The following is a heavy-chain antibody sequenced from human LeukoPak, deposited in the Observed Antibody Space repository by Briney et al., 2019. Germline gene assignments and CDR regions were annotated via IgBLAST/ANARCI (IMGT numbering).Heavy chain of an antibody. V-gene: IGHV3-7*01. D-gene: IGHD6-13*01. CDR3: ASPSSWRIEY. J-gene: IGHJ4*02. CDR2: IKYDGSEK. CDR1: GFTFSDYW. Sequence: SGGSLRLSCPASGFTFSDYWMTWVRQAPGKGLEWVANIKYDGSEKYYGDSVKGRFTISRDNAKNSLYLQMNSLRVEDTAVYYCASPSSWRIEYWGQGTLVTVSS.